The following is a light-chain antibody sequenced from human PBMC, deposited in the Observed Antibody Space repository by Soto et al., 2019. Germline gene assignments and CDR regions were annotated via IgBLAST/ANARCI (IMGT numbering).Light chain of an antibody. CDR1: SSDVGGYNY. Sequence: QSVLTRPPSASGSPGQSVTISCTGTSSDVGGYNYVSWYQQHPGRPPKLMIYEVTKRPLGVPDRFSGSKSGNTASLTVSGLQAEDEADYYCSSYAGSNNYVFGPGTKVTVL. V-gene: IGLV2-8*01. CDR2: EVT. CDR3: SSYAGSNNYV. J-gene: IGLJ1*01.